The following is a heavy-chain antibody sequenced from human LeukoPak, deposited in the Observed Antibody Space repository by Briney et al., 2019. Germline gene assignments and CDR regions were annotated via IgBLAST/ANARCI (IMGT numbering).Heavy chain of an antibody. D-gene: IGHD3-3*01. CDR2: INPSGGST. CDR1: GYTFTSYY. Sequence: SVKVSCKASGYTFTSYYMHWVRQAPGQGLEWMGIINPSGGSTSYAQKFQGRVTMTRDTSTSTVYMELSSLRSEDTAVYYCARAISIFGVVIPPGYWGQGTLVTVSP. J-gene: IGHJ4*02. V-gene: IGHV1-46*01. CDR3: ARAISIFGVVIPPGY.